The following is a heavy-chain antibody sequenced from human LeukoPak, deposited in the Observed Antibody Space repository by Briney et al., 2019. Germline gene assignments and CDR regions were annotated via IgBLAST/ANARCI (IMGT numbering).Heavy chain of an antibody. CDR2: IIPIFGTA. V-gene: IGHV1-69*06. CDR1: GGTFSSYA. J-gene: IGHJ4*02. Sequence: GASVKVSCKASGGTFSSYAISWVRQAPGQGLEWMGGIIPIFGTANYAQKFQGRVTITADKSTSTAYMELSSLRSEDTVVYYCASGSSGWYYFDYWGQGTLVTVSS. CDR3: ASGSSGWYYFDY. D-gene: IGHD6-19*01.